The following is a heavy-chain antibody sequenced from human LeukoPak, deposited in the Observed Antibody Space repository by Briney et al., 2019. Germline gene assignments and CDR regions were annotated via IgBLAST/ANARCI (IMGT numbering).Heavy chain of an antibody. CDR1: GFTFSSYG. D-gene: IGHD3-22*01. J-gene: IGHJ4*02. CDR2: ISYDGSNK. CDR3: ARGRTYYYDSSGYPFDY. V-gene: IGHV3-30*03. Sequence: PGGSLRLSCAASGFTFSSYGMHWVRQAPGKGLEWVAVISYDGSNKYYADSVKGRFTISRDSAKNSLYLQMNSLRAEDTAVYYCARGRTYYYDSSGYPFDYWGQGTLVTVSS.